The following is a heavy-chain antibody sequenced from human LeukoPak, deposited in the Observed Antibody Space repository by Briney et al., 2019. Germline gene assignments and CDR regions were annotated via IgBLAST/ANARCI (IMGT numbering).Heavy chain of an antibody. Sequence: GGSLRLSCAASGFTFSNAWMSWVRQAPGKWLEWVGRIKSKTDGGTTDYAAPVKGRFTISRDDSKNTLYLQMNSLKTEDTAVYYCTTVSSDYVWGSYRPYYFDDWGQGTLVTVSS. CDR2: IKSKTDGGTT. J-gene: IGHJ4*02. V-gene: IGHV3-15*01. CDR1: GFTFSNAW. D-gene: IGHD3-16*02. CDR3: TTVSSDYVWGSYRPYYFDD.